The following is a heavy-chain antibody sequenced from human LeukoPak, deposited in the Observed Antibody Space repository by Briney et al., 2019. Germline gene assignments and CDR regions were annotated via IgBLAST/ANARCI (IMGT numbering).Heavy chain of an antibody. V-gene: IGHV3-23*01. CDR3: AKDLGLGQQLVLLADY. D-gene: IGHD6-13*01. Sequence: GGSLRLSCAASGFTFSSYAMSWVRQAPGEGLEWVSAISGSGGSTCYADSVKGRFTISRDNSKNTLYLQMNSLRAEDTAVYYCAKDLGLGQQLVLLADYWGQGTLVTVSS. CDR1: GFTFSSYA. CDR2: ISGSGGST. J-gene: IGHJ4*02.